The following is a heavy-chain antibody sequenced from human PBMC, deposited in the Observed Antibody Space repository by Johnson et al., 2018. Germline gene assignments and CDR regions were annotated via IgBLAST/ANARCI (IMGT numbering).Heavy chain of an antibody. D-gene: IGHD6-13*01. Sequence: VQLVESEGGFVQPGGSLRLSCAVSGFTFSSNNMNWVRQAPGKGLEWISYTSGSSTTIYYADSVKGRFTIARDNAKQSLYLQMNSLSAEDTDVYYCARDPGTGYFDYWGQGTLVTVSS. J-gene: IGHJ4*02. CDR2: TSGSSTTI. CDR3: ARDPGTGYFDY. V-gene: IGHV3-48*01. CDR1: GFTFSSNN.